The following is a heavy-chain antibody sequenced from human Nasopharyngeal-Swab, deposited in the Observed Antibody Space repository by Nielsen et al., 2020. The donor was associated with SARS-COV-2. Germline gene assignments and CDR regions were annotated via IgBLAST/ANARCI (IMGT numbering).Heavy chain of an antibody. D-gene: IGHD3-10*01. CDR2: ISGSGGST. CDR3: AKGGGSGSFYYYGMDV. Sequence: GESLKISCAASGFTFSSYAMSWVRQAPGKGLEWVSSISGSGGSTYYAHSVKGRFTISRDNSKNTLYLQMNSLRAEDTAVYYCAKGGGSGSFYYYGMDVWGQGTTVTVSS. CDR1: GFTFSSYA. J-gene: IGHJ6*02. V-gene: IGHV3-23*01.